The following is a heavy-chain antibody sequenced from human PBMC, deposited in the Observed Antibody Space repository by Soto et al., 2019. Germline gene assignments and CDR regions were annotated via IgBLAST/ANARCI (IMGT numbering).Heavy chain of an antibody. Sequence: PGESLKISCKGSGYSFTSYWIGWGRQMPGKGLEWMGIIYPGDSDTRYSPSFQGQVTISADKSISTAYLQWSSLKASDAAMYYYARRGDGYNYDYYGMDVWGQGTTVTVSS. CDR2: IYPGDSDT. D-gene: IGHD6-25*01. CDR1: GYSFTSYW. V-gene: IGHV5-51*01. CDR3: ARRGDGYNYDYYGMDV. J-gene: IGHJ6*02.